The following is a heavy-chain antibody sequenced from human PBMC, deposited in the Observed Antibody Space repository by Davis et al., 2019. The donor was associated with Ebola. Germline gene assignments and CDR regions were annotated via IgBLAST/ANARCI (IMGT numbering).Heavy chain of an antibody. D-gene: IGHD3-22*01. V-gene: IGHV1-2*06. CDR1: GYTFTGYY. J-gene: IGHJ4*02. CDR2: INPNSGGT. CDR3: ARVGYYYDSSGYYLSFDY. Sequence: AASVKVSCKASGYTFTGYYMHWVRQAPGQGLEWMGRINPNSGGTNYAQKFQGRVTMTRDTSISTAYMELSRLRSDDTAVYYCARVGYYYDSSGYYLSFDYWGQGTLVTVSS.